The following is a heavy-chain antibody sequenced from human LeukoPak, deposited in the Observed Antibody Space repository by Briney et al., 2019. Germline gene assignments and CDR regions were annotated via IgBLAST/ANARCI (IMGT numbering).Heavy chain of an antibody. CDR3: ARDGGGRYYDSSGYYGY. V-gene: IGHV1-69*13. D-gene: IGHD3-22*01. Sequence: SVKVSCKASGGTFSSCAISWVRQAPGQGLEWMGGIIPIFGTANYAQKFQGRVTITADESTSTAYMELSSLRSEDTAVYYCARDGGGRYYDSSGYYGYWGQGTLVTVSS. CDR1: GGTFSSCA. J-gene: IGHJ4*02. CDR2: IIPIFGTA.